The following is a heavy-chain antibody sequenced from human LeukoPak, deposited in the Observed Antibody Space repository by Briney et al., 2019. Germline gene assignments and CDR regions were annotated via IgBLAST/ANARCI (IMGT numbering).Heavy chain of an antibody. Sequence: SETLSLTCTVSGGSISSYYWSWIRQPAGKGLEWIGRTYTSGSTNYNPSLKSRVTMSVDTSKNQFSLKLSSVTAADTAVYYCARDHRQWLYYYGMDVWGQGTTVTVSS. V-gene: IGHV4-4*07. CDR1: GGSISSYY. CDR3: ARDHRQWLYYYGMDV. D-gene: IGHD6-19*01. J-gene: IGHJ6*02. CDR2: TYTSGST.